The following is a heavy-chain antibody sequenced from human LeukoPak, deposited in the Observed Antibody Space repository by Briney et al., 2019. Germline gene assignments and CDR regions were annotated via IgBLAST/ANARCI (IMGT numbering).Heavy chain of an antibody. J-gene: IGHJ6*02. Sequence: ASVKVSCKASGYTFTSYDINWVRQATGQGLEWMGWISAYNGNTNYAQKLQGRVTMTTDTSTSTAYMELRSLRSDDTAVYYCARERYCSSTSCYTGTYYYYGMDVWGQGTTVTVSS. CDR1: GYTFTSYD. CDR3: ARERYCSSTSCYTGTYYYYGMDV. CDR2: ISAYNGNT. V-gene: IGHV1-18*01. D-gene: IGHD2-2*02.